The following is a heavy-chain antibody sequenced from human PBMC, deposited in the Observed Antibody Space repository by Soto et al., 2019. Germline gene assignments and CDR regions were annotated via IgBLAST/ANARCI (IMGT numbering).Heavy chain of an antibody. D-gene: IGHD1-26*01. CDR3: AKLSGYDYYYYIDV. V-gene: IGHV3-23*01. Sequence: PGGSLRLSCAAPGFPFSAFAMSWVRQAPGKGLEWVSAITGSGGSTYYVDSVKGRFTISRDNSKNTLHLQMNSLRAEDSAVYYCAKLSGYDYYYYIDVWGKGTTVTVSS. CDR2: ITGSGGST. J-gene: IGHJ6*03. CDR1: GFPFSAFA.